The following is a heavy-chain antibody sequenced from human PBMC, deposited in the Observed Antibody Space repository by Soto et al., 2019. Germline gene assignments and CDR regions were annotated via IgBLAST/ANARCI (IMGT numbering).Heavy chain of an antibody. CDR2: IYYSGST. V-gene: IGHV4-59*08. Sequence: SETLSLTCTVSGGSISSDYWSLIRPPPGKGLEWIGYIYYSGSTNYNPSLKSRVTISVDTSKNQFSLKLSSVTAADTAVYYCARHGRGYSGYDRDWFDPWGQGTLVT. D-gene: IGHD5-12*01. CDR1: GGSISSDY. J-gene: IGHJ5*02. CDR3: ARHGRGYSGYDRDWFDP.